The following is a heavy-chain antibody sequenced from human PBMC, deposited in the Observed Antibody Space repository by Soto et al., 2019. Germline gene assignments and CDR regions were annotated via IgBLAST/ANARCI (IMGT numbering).Heavy chain of an antibody. J-gene: IGHJ4*02. V-gene: IGHV3-7*01. CDR3: ARDKGYSIFDY. Sequence: GGSLRLSCAASGFTFSIYWMSWVRQAPGKGLEWVANSNQDESEIFYVDSVKGRFTISRDSTKNSLYLQMNSLRVEDTAVYFCARDKGYSIFDYWGQGNQVTVSS. CDR1: GFTFSIYW. D-gene: IGHD2-15*01. CDR2: SNQDESEI.